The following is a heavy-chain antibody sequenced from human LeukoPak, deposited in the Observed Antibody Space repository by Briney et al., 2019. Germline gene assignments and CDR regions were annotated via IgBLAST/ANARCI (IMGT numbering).Heavy chain of an antibody. D-gene: IGHD3-3*01. CDR1: AFTLSSYA. J-gene: IGHJ4*02. V-gene: IGHV3-23*01. Sequence: GRCLRLSCVASAFTLSSYAVSWVRQAPGNGLQWVSCLGISGDYAWYAGSVKGRFTISRDSSKKKLYLQMNSLRCEDTAVYYCAKANYDFWSGYYSSFDYWGQGTLVTVSS. CDR2: LGISGDYA. CDR3: AKANYDFWSGYYSSFDY.